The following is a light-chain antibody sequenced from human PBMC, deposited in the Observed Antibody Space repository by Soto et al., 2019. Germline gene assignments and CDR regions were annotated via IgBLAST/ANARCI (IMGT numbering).Light chain of an antibody. J-gene: IGLJ2*01. CDR2: DNN. Sequence: QSVLAQPPSVSAAPGQRVTISCAGSSSNIGNNYVSWYQQLPGKAPRLLIYDNNKRPSGIPDRFSGSKSGTSATLGITGLQTGDEADYYCGSWDDSLTSGGVFGGGTKLTVL. V-gene: IGLV1-51*01. CDR3: GSWDDSLTSGGV. CDR1: SSNIGNNY.